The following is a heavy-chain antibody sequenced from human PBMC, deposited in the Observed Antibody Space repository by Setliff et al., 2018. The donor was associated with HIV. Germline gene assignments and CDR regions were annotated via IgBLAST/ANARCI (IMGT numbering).Heavy chain of an antibody. J-gene: IGHJ4*02. CDR2: IYYSGST. Sequence: KPSETLSLTCTVSGGSIRSTSYYWGWIRQPPGKGLEWIGSIYYSGSTYYNPSLKSRVTISVDTSKNQFSLKLSSVTAADTAVYYCARLGNIVVVVFDYWGQGTLVTVSS. D-gene: IGHD2-21*01. CDR3: ARLGNIVVVVFDY. V-gene: IGHV4-39*01. CDR1: GGSIRSTSYY.